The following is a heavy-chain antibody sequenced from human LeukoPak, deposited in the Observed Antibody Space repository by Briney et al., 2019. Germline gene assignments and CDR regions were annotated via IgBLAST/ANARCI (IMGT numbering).Heavy chain of an antibody. V-gene: IGHV4-34*01. CDR3: ASSRY. J-gene: IGHJ4*02. CDR1: GGSFSGYY. D-gene: IGHD4-11*01. CDR2: INHSVST. Sequence: SETLSLTSAVYGGSFSGYYWSWIRPPPRKGRGWSGEINHSVSTNYNPSLKSRVTISVDTSKNQFSLKLSSVTAADTAVYYCASSRYWGQGTLVTVSS.